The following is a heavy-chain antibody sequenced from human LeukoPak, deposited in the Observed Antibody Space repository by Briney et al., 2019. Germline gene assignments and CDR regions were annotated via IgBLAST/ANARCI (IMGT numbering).Heavy chain of an antibody. D-gene: IGHD2-2*01. Sequence: GGSLRLSCAASGFSFTDYPMNWVRQAPGKGLEGVSNIRTSAEGEKNASYADSVKGRVTISRDDAKNTLYLHMNSLRDDDTAVYYCASDQRYAFDHWGQGTLVTVSS. CDR1: GFSFTDYP. V-gene: IGHV3-48*02. CDR2: IRTSAEGE. J-gene: IGHJ4*02. CDR3: ASDQRYAFDH.